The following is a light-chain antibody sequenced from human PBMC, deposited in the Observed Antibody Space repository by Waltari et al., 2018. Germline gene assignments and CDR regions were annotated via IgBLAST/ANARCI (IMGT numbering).Light chain of an antibody. CDR2: NTS. V-gene: IGKV1-33*01. Sequence: DIQMTQSPPSLSASVGDRVTITCQASQDISHDLNWYQQKPGKVPKLLMYNTSNLEVGVPSRFSGSGSGTEFTFTINSLQPEDIGTYYCQQYDNLPLTFGGGTKVEIK. J-gene: IGKJ4*01. CDR1: QDISHD. CDR3: QQYDNLPLT.